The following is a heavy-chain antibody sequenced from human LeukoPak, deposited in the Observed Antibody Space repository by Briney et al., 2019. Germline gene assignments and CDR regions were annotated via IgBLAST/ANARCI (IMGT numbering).Heavy chain of an antibody. D-gene: IGHD5-24*01. Sequence: ASVKVSSKASGYTLTTYVISWARQAPGQGLEWVGWISAYNGNTNESQKLQARVTMTTDTSTSTAYMELRSLRSDDTAVYYGARGEMAFDYWGQGTLVTVSS. J-gene: IGHJ4*02. V-gene: IGHV1-18*01. CDR3: ARGEMAFDY. CDR2: ISAYNGNT. CDR1: GYTLTTYV.